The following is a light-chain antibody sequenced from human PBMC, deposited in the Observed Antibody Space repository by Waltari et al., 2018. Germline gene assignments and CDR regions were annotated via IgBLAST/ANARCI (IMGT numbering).Light chain of an antibody. CDR1: QSVLYTSNYHNF. CDR2: WAS. J-gene: IGKJ2*01. Sequence: DIVMTQSPDSLSVSLGERATINCNSSQSVLYTSNYHNFLAWYQQKPGQPTKLLLYWASTREYGVPDRFSGSGSGTDFTLSISTLQAEDVAVYYCQQYYSAPYTFGQGTRLEIK. CDR3: QQYYSAPYT. V-gene: IGKV4-1*01.